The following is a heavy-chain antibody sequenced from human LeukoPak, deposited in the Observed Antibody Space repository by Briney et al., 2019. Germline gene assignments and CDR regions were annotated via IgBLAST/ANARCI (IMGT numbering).Heavy chain of an antibody. V-gene: IGHV3-49*04. CDR2: IRSKAYGGTT. D-gene: IGHD2-15*01. Sequence: GGSLRLSCTSSGFTFGDYAMSWARRAPGKGLEWVSFIRSKAYGGTTEYAASVKGRFTISRDDSKSIAYLQMNSLKTEDTAVYYCTRVSLVAASVFFDYWGQGSLVTVSS. CDR1: GFTFGDYA. J-gene: IGHJ4*02. CDR3: TRVSLVAASVFFDY.